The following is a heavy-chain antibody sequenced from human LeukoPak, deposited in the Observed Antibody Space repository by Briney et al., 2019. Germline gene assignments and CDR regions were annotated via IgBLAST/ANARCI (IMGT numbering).Heavy chain of an antibody. CDR3: ARAWGSVHYLFVF. CDR1: GYTFTRYR. D-gene: IGHD3-22*01. CDR2: ISPSSGST. J-gene: IGHJ5*01. Sequence: GASVKVSCKASGYTFTRYRMHWVRQAPGQGLEWLGIISPSSGSTNYAQKFQGRVTMTRDTSTSTVYMELSSLRSEDTAVYYCARAWGSVHYLFVFWGQGTLVTVSS. V-gene: IGHV1-46*01.